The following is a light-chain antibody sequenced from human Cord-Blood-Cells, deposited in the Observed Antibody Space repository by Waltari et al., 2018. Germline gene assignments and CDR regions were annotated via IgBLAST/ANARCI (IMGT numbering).Light chain of an antibody. CDR3: QQLNSYPRT. CDR2: AAS. Sequence: IQLTQPPSSLSASVGDRVTITCRASQGISSYLAWYQQKPGKAPKRLIYAASTLQSGVPSRFSGSGSGTDFTLTSSSLQPEDFATYYCQQLNSYPRTFGPGTKVDSK. J-gene: IGKJ3*01. V-gene: IGKV1-9*01. CDR1: QGISSY.